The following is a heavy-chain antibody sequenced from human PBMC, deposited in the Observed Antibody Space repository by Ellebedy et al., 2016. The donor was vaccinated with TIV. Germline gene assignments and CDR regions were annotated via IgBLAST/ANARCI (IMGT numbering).Heavy chain of an antibody. CDR2: IYYSGST. V-gene: IGHV4-59*01. Sequence: MPSETLSLTCAVYGGSFSGYYWSWIRQPPGKGLEWIGYIYYSGSTNYNPSLTSRVTISIDTSKNQFSLRLTSVTAADTAVYYCARVVWQQPVSYAFDIWGQGTMVTVSS. D-gene: IGHD6-13*01. J-gene: IGHJ3*02. CDR3: ARVVWQQPVSYAFDI. CDR1: GGSFSGYY.